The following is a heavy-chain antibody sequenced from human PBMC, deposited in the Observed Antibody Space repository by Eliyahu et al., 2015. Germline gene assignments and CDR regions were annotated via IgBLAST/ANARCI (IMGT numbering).Heavy chain of an antibody. CDR3: AKDSSHVSDYIDV. D-gene: IGHD3-16*01. J-gene: IGHJ6*04. CDR1: GFGSEVLP. CDR2: ISYDGSEK. Sequence: QEHLVESGGGVVLPGGSLRXSCTASGFGSEVLPMHWVRXAPGKGVEXVACISYDGSEKYYVDSVKGRFTISRDNSKNTLVLEMNSLRPADTALYYCAKDSSHVSDYIDVWGKGATVTVSS. V-gene: IGHV3-30*02.